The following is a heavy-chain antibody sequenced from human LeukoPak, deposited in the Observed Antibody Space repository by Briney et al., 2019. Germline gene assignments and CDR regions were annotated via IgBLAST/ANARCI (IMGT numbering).Heavy chain of an antibody. CDR2: INPNSGGT. CDR1: GYTFTGPY. D-gene: IGHD2-8*01. V-gene: IGHV1-2*02. CDR3: GRVEYWIKGVCVNFGH. J-gene: IGHJ4*02. Sequence: SVNLSCKASGYTFTGPYIHWIRQAPGQGLEWMGWINPNSGGTKYAQKIQGRVTMTRDTSVNTAYMELSRLRSDDTALYYCGRVEYWIKGVCVNFGHLGQGTLVTVST.